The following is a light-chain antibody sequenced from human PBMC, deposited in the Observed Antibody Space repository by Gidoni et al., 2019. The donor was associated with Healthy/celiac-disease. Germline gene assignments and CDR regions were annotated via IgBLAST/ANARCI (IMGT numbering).Light chain of an antibody. J-gene: IGKJ4*01. CDR2: LGS. Sequence: DIVMTPSPLSLPVTPGEPASISCRSSQSLLHSNGYNYLDWYLQKPGQSPQLLIYLGSNRDSGVPDRFSGSGSGTDFTLKISRVEAEDVGVYYCMQALQTPLTFGGGTKVEIK. CDR3: MQALQTPLT. V-gene: IGKV2-28*01. CDR1: QSLLHSNGYNY.